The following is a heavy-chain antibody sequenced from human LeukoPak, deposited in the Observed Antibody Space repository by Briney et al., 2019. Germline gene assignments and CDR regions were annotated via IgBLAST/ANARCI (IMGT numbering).Heavy chain of an antibody. D-gene: IGHD3-3*01. J-gene: IGHJ5*02. V-gene: IGHV1-24*01. CDR3: ATDGVRFLEWSKRESTLQFDP. CDR1: GYTLTELS. Sequence: ASVKVSCKVSGYTLTELSMHWVRQAPGKGLEWMGGFDPEDGETIYAQKFQGRVTMTEDTSTDTAYMELSSLRSEDTAVYYCATDGVRFLEWSKRESTLQFDPWGQGTLVTVSS. CDR2: FDPEDGET.